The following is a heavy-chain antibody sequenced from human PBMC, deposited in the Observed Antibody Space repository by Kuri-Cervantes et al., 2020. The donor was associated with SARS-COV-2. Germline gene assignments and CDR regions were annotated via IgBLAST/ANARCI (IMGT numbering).Heavy chain of an antibody. V-gene: IGHV3-30-3*01. CDR1: GFTFSSYA. Sequence: GESLKISCAASGFTFSSYAMHWVRQAPGKGLEWVAVISYDGSNKYYADSVKGRFTISRDNSKNTLYLQMNNLRAEDTAVYYCARAGGGSYYGWFDPWGQGTLVTVSS. J-gene: IGHJ5*02. CDR2: ISYDGSNK. CDR3: ARAGGGSYYGWFDP. D-gene: IGHD1-26*01.